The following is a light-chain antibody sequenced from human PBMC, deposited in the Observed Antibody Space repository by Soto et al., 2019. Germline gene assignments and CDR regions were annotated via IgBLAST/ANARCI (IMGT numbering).Light chain of an antibody. CDR2: DVI. CDR1: SSDVGGYNF. CDR3: CSYGGNYIV. J-gene: IGLJ2*01. V-gene: IGLV2-11*01. Sequence: QSVLTQPRSVSGSPGQSVTISCTGSSSDVGGYNFVSWYQQHPGKAPKLMIYDVIARPSGVPDRFSGSKSGDTASLTISGLQAEDEADYYCCSYGGNYIVFGGGTKLTVL.